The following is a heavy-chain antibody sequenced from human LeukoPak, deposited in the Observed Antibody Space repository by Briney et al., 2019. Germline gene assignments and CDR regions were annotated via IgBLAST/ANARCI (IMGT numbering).Heavy chain of an antibody. CDR1: GYTFTGYY. V-gene: IGHV1-2*02. J-gene: IGHJ4*02. Sequence: ASVKVSCKASGYTFTGYYMQWVRQAPGQGLEWMGWINPNSGGTNYAQKFQGRVTMTRGTSISTAYMELSRLRSDDTAVYYCARGWQRQYQLLPYYWGQGTLVTVSS. CDR3: ARGWQRQYQLLPYY. CDR2: INPNSGGT. D-gene: IGHD2-2*01.